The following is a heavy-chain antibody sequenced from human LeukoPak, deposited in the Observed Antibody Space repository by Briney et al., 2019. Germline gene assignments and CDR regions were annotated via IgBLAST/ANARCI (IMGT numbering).Heavy chain of an antibody. V-gene: IGHV3-48*04. Sequence: GSLRLSCAASGFTFSSYSMNWVRQAPGKGLEWVSYISSSSSTIYYADSVKGRFTISRDNAKISLYLQMNSLRAEDTSVYYCATLTTTVITNFDAFDIWGQGTMVTVSS. CDR3: ATLTTTVITNFDAFDI. D-gene: IGHD4-23*01. J-gene: IGHJ3*02. CDR1: GFTFSSYS. CDR2: ISSSSSTI.